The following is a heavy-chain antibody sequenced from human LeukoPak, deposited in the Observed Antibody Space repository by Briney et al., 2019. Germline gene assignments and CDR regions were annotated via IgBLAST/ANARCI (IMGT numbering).Heavy chain of an antibody. Sequence: GGSLRLSCAASGFTFSSYAMHWVRQAPGKGLEWVAVISYDGSNKYYADSVKGRFTISRDNSKNTLYLQMNSLRAEDTAVYYCAREGYYGSGSYYNKGWFDPWGQGTLVTVSS. CDR1: GFTFSSYA. V-gene: IGHV3-30-3*01. D-gene: IGHD3-10*01. CDR2: ISYDGSNK. J-gene: IGHJ5*02. CDR3: AREGYYGSGSYYNKGWFDP.